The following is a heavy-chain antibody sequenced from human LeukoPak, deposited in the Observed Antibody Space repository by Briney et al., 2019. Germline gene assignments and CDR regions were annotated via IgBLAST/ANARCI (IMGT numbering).Heavy chain of an antibody. V-gene: IGHV3-74*01. CDR1: GFTFSSYW. D-gene: IGHD3-10*01. Sequence: GGSLRLSCAASGFTFSSYWMHWVRQAPGKGLVWVSRINSDGSSTSYADSVKGRFTISRDSAKNTLYLQMNSLRAEDTAVYYCARGRHGSGSYFDYWGQGTLVTVSS. J-gene: IGHJ4*02. CDR2: INSDGSST. CDR3: ARGRHGSGSYFDY.